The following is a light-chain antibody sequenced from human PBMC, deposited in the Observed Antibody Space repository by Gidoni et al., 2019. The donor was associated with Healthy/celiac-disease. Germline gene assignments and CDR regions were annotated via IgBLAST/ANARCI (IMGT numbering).Light chain of an antibody. CDR3: QQSYSTPWT. V-gene: IGKV1-39*01. J-gene: IGKJ1*01. CDR1: QSISSY. CDR2: AAS. Sequence: DIQMTQSPSSLSASVGDRVTITCRASQSISSYLNWYQQKPGKDPKLLIYAASSLQSGVPSRISGSGSGTDFTLTISSLQPEDFATYYCQQSYSTPWTFGQGTKVEIK.